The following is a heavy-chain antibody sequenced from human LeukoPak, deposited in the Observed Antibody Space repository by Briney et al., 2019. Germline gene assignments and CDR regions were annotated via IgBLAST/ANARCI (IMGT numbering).Heavy chain of an antibody. CDR3: ARADYYDSSGYNDY. V-gene: IGHV3-53*01. CDR1: GFTVSSKY. CDR2: IYSGGNT. Sequence: GGSLRLSCAASGFTVSSKYMSWVRQAPGKGLEWVSVIYSGGNTYYADSVKGRFTISRDNSKNTLYLQMTSLRAEDTAVYYCARADYYDSSGYNDYWGQGTLVTVSS. D-gene: IGHD3-22*01. J-gene: IGHJ4*02.